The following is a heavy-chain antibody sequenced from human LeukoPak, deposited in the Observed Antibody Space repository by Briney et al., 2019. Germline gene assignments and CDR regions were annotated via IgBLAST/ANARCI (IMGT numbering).Heavy chain of an antibody. J-gene: IGHJ4*02. CDR1: GFTFDDYG. V-gene: IGHV3-21*01. CDR2: ISSSSSYI. Sequence: GGSLRLSCAASGFTFDDYGMSWVRQAPGKGLEWVSSISSSSSYIYYADSVKGRFTISRDNAKNSLYLQMNSLRAEDTAVYYCATHRGGIAAAWGQGTLVTVSS. CDR3: ATHRGGIAAA. D-gene: IGHD6-13*01.